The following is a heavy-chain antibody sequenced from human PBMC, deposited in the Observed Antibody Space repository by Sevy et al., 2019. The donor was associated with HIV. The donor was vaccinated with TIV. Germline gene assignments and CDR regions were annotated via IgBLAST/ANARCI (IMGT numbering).Heavy chain of an antibody. D-gene: IGHD1-1*01. Sequence: SETLSLTCAVSGGSISSSGYSWSWIRQPPGKSLEWIGYIFHSGSTYYNPSLKSRVTISEDRSKNQFSLKLNSVTAADTAVYYCARVSSLELTYGMDVWGQGTTVTVSS. CDR1: GGSISSSGYS. J-gene: IGHJ6*02. CDR3: ARVSSLELTYGMDV. CDR2: IFHSGST. V-gene: IGHV4-30-2*01.